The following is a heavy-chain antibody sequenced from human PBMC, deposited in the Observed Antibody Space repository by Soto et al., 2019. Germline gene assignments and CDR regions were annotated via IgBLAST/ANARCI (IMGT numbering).Heavy chain of an antibody. CDR3: ATQRTERSIAAAGY. V-gene: IGHV4-39*01. D-gene: IGHD6-13*01. J-gene: IGHJ4*02. CDR1: GDSISSSSYY. Sequence: QLHLQESGPGLVKPSETLSLTCTVSGDSISSSSYYWGWIRQPPGKGLEWIGSIHYSGRTYYNPSLKSRVTISVDTSKNHFSLNLNSVTATDTAVYYCATQRTERSIAAAGYWGQGTLVTVSS. CDR2: IHYSGRT.